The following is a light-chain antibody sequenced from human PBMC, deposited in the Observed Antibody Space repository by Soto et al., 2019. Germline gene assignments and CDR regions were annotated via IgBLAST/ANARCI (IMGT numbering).Light chain of an antibody. CDR3: CSYTSSSTRV. CDR1: SSDVGGYNY. V-gene: IGLV2-14*01. J-gene: IGLJ2*01. CDR2: DVS. Sequence: ALTQPASVSGSPGQSITISCTGTSSDVGGYNYVSWYQQHPGKAPKLMIYDVSNRPSGVSNRFSGSKSGNTASLTISGLQAEDEADYYCCSYTSSSTRVFGGGTQLTVL.